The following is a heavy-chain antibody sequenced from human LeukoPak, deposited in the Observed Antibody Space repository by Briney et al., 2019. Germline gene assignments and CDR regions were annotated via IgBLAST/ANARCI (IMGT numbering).Heavy chain of an antibody. J-gene: IGHJ3*02. CDR1: GFTFDDYA. CDR3: AKDGHDAFDI. Sequence: AGGSLRLSCAASGFTFDDYAMHWVRQAPGKGLEWVSGISWNSGSIGYADSVKGRFTISRDNAKNSLYLQMNSLRAEDTAVYYCAKDGHDAFDIWGQGTMVTVSS. V-gene: IGHV3-9*01. CDR2: ISWNSGSI.